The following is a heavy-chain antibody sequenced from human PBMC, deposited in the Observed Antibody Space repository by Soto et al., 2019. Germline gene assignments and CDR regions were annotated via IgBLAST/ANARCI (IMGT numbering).Heavy chain of an antibody. D-gene: IGHD3-22*01. Sequence: PGESLKISCKGSGYSFTSYWIGWVRQMPGKGLEWMGIIYPGDSDTRYSPSFQGQVTISADKSISTAYLQWSSLKASDTAMYYCARASRLKLRYYYDSSGYMDVWGQGTKVTVSS. CDR1: GYSFTSYW. V-gene: IGHV5-51*01. J-gene: IGHJ6*03. CDR2: IYPGDSDT. CDR3: ARASRLKLRYYYDSSGYMDV.